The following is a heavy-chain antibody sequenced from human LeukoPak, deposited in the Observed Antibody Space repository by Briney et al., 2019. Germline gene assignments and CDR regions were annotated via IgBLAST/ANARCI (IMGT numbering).Heavy chain of an antibody. J-gene: IGHJ5*02. CDR1: GFTFSSYS. Sequence: PGGSLRLSCAASGFTFSSYSMNWVRQAPGKGLEWVSSISSSSSYIYYADSVKGRFTISRDNAKNSLYLQMNSLRAEDTAVYYCAREYISGAYNWFDPWGQGTLATVSS. CDR2: ISSSSSYI. D-gene: IGHD3-10*01. V-gene: IGHV3-21*01. CDR3: AREYISGAYNWFDP.